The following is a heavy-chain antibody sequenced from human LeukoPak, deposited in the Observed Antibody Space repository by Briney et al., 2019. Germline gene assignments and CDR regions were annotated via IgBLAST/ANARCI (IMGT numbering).Heavy chain of an antibody. Sequence: SETLSLTCAVYGGSFSGYYWSWIRQPPGKGLEWIGEINHSGSTNYNPSLKSRVTISVDTSKNQFSLKLSSVTAADTAMYYCARALGSAAGNFDYWGQGTLVTVSS. CDR2: INHSGST. CDR1: GGSFSGYY. CDR3: ARALGSAAGNFDY. D-gene: IGHD6-13*01. V-gene: IGHV4-34*01. J-gene: IGHJ4*02.